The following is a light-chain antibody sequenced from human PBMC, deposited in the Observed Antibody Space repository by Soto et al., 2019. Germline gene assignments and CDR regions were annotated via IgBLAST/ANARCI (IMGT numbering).Light chain of an antibody. Sequence: DVVMTQSPLSLSVTLGQPAPISCKSSQSLLYSDGDTYLNWYHQRPGQSPRRLIYKVSTRDSGVPDRFSGSGSGTDFTLKISRVEAEDVGVYYCMQGTHWPWTFGQGTKVEI. CDR3: MQGTHWPWT. CDR1: QSLLYSDGDTY. V-gene: IGKV2-30*01. CDR2: KVS. J-gene: IGKJ1*01.